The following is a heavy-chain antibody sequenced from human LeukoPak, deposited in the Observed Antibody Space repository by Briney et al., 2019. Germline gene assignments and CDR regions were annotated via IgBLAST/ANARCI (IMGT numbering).Heavy chain of an antibody. CDR3: AKDPDIVVVPAAHSFDY. Sequence: PGGSLRLSCAASGFTFSSYAMSWVRQAPGKGLEWVSAISGSGGSTYYADSVKGRFTISRDNSKNTLYLQMNSLRAEDTAVYYCAKDPDIVVVPAAHSFDYWGQGTLVTASS. CDR2: ISGSGGST. CDR1: GFTFSSYA. D-gene: IGHD2-2*01. J-gene: IGHJ4*02. V-gene: IGHV3-23*01.